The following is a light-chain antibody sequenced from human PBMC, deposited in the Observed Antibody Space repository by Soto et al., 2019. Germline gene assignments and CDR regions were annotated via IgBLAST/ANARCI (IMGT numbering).Light chain of an antibody. Sequence: QSALTQPASVSGSLGQSSTISCTGTHSDIGVYNYVSWYQQHPGKAPRLVIYEVFNRPSGISHRFSGSKSGNTASLTISGLLTEDEADYYCSSYTTSTAVPFGGGTKVTVL. CDR1: HSDIGVYNY. V-gene: IGLV2-14*01. CDR3: SSYTTSTAVP. CDR2: EVF. J-gene: IGLJ2*01.